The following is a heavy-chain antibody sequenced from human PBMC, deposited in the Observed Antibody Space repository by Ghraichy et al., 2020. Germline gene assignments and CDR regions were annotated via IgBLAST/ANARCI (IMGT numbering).Heavy chain of an antibody. CDR2: ISGSGGTT. J-gene: IGHJ4*02. V-gene: IGHV3-23*01. Sequence: GGSLRLSCAASGFTFNTYAMNWVRQAPGKGLEWVSAISGSGGTTNYADSVKGRFTISRDNSKNTLYLQMNSLRAEDTAVYYCARTYHFGSVSPFDYWGQGTLVTVSS. CDR3: ARTYHFGSVSPFDY. CDR1: GFTFNTYA. D-gene: IGHD3-10*01.